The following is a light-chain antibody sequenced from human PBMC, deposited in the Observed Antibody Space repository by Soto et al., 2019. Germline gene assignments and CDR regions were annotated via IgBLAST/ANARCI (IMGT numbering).Light chain of an antibody. Sequence: QSVLTQPRSVSGSPGQSVTLSCTGTSSDVGGYNFVSWYQHHPGKAPKLMLYDVTKRPSGVPDRFSGSKSDNTASLTISGLQAEDEADYHCCSYAGSHTYVFGTGTKVTVL. J-gene: IGLJ1*01. V-gene: IGLV2-11*01. CDR1: SSDVGGYNF. CDR2: DVT. CDR3: CSYAGSHTYV.